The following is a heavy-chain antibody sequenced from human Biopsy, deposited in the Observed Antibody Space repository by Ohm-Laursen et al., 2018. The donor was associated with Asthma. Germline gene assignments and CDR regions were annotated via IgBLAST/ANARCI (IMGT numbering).Heavy chain of an antibody. Sequence: SSVKVSCKASGYTFINYAIHWVRQAPGQGLEWMGGLIPVLGTPDHAQMFEGRVTITADESTSTAYMELSSLSSEDTAVYYCARGYSGSDRIVYYYSGLEVWGQGTTVIVSS. CDR2: LIPVLGTP. V-gene: IGHV1-69*01. CDR3: ARGYSGSDRIVYYYSGLEV. D-gene: IGHD5-12*01. J-gene: IGHJ6*02. CDR1: GYTFINYA.